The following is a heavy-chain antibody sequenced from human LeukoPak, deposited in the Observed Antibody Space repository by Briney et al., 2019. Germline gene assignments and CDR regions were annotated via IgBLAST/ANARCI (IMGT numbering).Heavy chain of an antibody. D-gene: IGHD2-2*01. Sequence: GGSLRLSCAASRFTFSSYSMNWVRQAPGKGLEWVSSISSSSSYIYYADSVKGRFTISRDNAKNSLYLQMNSLRAEDTAVYYCAILPAIDRPLDYWGQGTLVTVCS. CDR3: AILPAIDRPLDY. CDR2: ISSSSSYI. V-gene: IGHV3-21*01. CDR1: RFTFSSYS. J-gene: IGHJ4*02.